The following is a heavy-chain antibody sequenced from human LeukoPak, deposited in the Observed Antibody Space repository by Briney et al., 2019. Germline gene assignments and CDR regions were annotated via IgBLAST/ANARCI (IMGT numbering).Heavy chain of an antibody. J-gene: IGHJ6*03. CDR1: GGTFSSYA. V-gene: IGHV1-69*13. Sequence: SVKVSCKASGGTFSSYAISWVRQAPGQGLEWMGGIIPIFGTANYAQKFQGRVTITADESTSTAYMELSSLRSEDTAVYYCATEVGDIVVVPAAMRGLYYYMDVWGKGTTVTVSS. CDR2: IIPIFGTA. CDR3: ATEVGDIVVVPAAMRGLYYYMDV. D-gene: IGHD2-2*01.